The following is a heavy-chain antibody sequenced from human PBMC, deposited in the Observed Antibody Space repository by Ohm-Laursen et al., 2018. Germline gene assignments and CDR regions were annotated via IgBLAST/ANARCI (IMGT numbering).Heavy chain of an antibody. Sequence: SLRLSCTASGFTFSSYGMHWVRQAPGKGLEWVAVIWYDGSNKYYADSVKGRFTISRDNSKNTLYLQMSSLRAEDTAIYYCAKVPYGDLNWFDPWGQGTLVTVSS. CDR3: AKVPYGDLNWFDP. CDR2: IWYDGSNK. D-gene: IGHD4/OR15-4a*01. CDR1: GFTFSSYG. J-gene: IGHJ5*02. V-gene: IGHV3-33*06.